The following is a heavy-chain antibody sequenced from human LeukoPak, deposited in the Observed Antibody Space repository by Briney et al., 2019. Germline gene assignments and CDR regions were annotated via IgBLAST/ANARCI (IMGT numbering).Heavy chain of an antibody. D-gene: IGHD1-26*01. V-gene: IGHV4-61*01. CDR2: IYYTGRT. CDR1: GGSVNSVNYY. Sequence: KPSETLSLTCTVSGGSVNSVNYYWSWVRQPPGKGLEWIGYIYYTGRTNYNPSLKSRVTISVDTSKNQFSLKLNSVNAADTAVYYWARRGSGAPFGYYFDLGGRGTRVTFSS. J-gene: IGHJ2*01. CDR3: ARRGSGAPFGYYFDL.